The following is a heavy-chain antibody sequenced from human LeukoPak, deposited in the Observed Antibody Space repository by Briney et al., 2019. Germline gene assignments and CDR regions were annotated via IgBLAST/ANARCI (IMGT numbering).Heavy chain of an antibody. J-gene: IGHJ3*02. V-gene: IGHV3-74*01. CDR2: INSDGSST. D-gene: IGHD3-22*01. Sequence: GGSLRLSCAASGFTFSSYWMHWVRQAPGKGLVWVSRINSDGSSTSYADSVKGRFTISRDNAKNTLYLQMNSLRAEDTAVYYCARELGITMIVVVTTGDAFDIWGQGTMVTVSS. CDR3: ARELGITMIVVVTTGDAFDI. CDR1: GFTFSSYW.